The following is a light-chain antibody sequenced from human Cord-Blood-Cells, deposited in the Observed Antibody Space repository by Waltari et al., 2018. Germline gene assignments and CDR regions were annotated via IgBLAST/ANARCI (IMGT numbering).Light chain of an antibody. CDR2: GAS. J-gene: IGKJ4*01. V-gene: IGKV3-20*01. Sequence: EIVLTQSPGTLSLSPGERATLSCRASQSVSSSYLAWYQQKPGQAPRLLSYGASSRATGIPDRVSGSGSGTDFTLTISRLEPEDFAVYYCQQYGSSPRTFGGGTKVEIK. CDR1: QSVSSSY. CDR3: QQYGSSPRT.